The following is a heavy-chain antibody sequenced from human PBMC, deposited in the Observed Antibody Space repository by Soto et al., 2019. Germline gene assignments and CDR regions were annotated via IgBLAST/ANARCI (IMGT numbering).Heavy chain of an antibody. Sequence: SETLSLTCTVSGGSISSYYWSWIRQPPGKGLEWIGYIYYSGSTNYNPSLKSRVTISVDTPKNQFSLKLSSVTAADTAVYYCARHEEGWFDPWGQGTLVTVSS. CDR3: ARHEEGWFDP. CDR1: GGSISSYY. J-gene: IGHJ5*02. CDR2: IYYSGST. V-gene: IGHV4-59*08.